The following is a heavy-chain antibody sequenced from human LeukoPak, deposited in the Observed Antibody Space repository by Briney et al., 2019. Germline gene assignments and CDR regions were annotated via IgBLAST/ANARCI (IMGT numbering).Heavy chain of an antibody. J-gene: IGHJ5*02. D-gene: IGHD5-18*01. CDR3: AAVDVDTAFP. CDR2: ISGSGGST. CDR1: GFTFSSYN. Sequence: GGSLRLSCAASGFTFSSYNMNWVRQAPGKGLEWVSAISGSGGSTYYADSVKGRFTISRDNSKNTLYLQMNSLRAEDTAVYYCAAVDVDTAFPWGQGTLVTVSS. V-gene: IGHV3-23*01.